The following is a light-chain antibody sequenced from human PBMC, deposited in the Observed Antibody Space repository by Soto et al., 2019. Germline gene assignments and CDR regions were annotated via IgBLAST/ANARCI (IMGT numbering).Light chain of an antibody. CDR3: QVWDSSSDHLVV. CDR1: NIGSKS. CDR2: DDS. J-gene: IGLJ2*01. V-gene: IGLV3-21*02. Sequence: SYVLTQPPSVSVAPGQTARITCGGTNIGSKSVHWYQQKPGQAPVLVVYDDSDRPSGIPERFSGSNSGNTATLTISRVEAGDEDDYYCQVWDSSSDHLVVFGGGTKLTVL.